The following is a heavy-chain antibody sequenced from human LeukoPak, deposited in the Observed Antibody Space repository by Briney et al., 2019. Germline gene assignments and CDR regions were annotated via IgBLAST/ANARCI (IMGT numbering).Heavy chain of an antibody. CDR1: GFTFSSYG. V-gene: IGHV3-33*01. CDR2: IWYDGSNK. Sequence: GGSLRLSCAASGFTFSSYGMHWVRQAPGKGLEWVAVIWYDGSNKYYADSMKGRFTISRDNSKNTLYLQMNSLRAEDTAVYYCARDLGKQQLVLWVWGQGTLVTVSS. CDR3: ARDLGKQQLVLWV. J-gene: IGHJ4*02. D-gene: IGHD6-13*01.